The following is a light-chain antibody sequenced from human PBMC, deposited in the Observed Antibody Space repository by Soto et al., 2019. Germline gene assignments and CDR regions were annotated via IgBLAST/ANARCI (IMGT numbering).Light chain of an antibody. CDR3: QQSYSSPPA. CDR2: AAS. V-gene: IGKV1-39*01. CDR1: QSISNY. Sequence: DIQMTQSPSSLSASVGDRVTITCRASQSISNYLNWYQQKPGKAPNLLIYAASSLQSGVPSWFSGSGSGTDFTLTISSLQPEDFATYYCQQSYSSPPAFGQGTKVEIK. J-gene: IGKJ1*01.